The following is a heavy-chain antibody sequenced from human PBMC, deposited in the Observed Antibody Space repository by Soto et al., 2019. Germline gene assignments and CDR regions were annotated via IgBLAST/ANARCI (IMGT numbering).Heavy chain of an antibody. CDR3: ARGGDIVVVVAATSGNWFDP. CDR1: GGSFSGYY. CDR2: INHSGST. J-gene: IGHJ5*02. Sequence: QVQLQQWGAGLLKPSETLSLTCAVYGGSFSGYYWSWIRQPPGKGLEWIGEINHSGSTNYNPSLKSRLTISVDTSKNQFSLKLSSVTAADTAEYYCARGGDIVVVVAATSGNWFDPWGQGTLVTVSS. D-gene: IGHD2-15*01. V-gene: IGHV4-34*01.